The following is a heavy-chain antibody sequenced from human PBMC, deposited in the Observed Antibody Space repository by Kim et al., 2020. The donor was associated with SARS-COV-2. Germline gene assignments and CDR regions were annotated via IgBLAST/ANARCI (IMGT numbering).Heavy chain of an antibody. CDR2: GGST. D-gene: IGHD1-1*01. V-gene: IGHV3-23*01. CDR3: AKWWNDED. Sequence: GGSTYNAASVKGRFTIARDKSKNTLYLQMNSLRAEDTAVYYCAKWWNDEDWGQGTLVTVSS. J-gene: IGHJ4*02.